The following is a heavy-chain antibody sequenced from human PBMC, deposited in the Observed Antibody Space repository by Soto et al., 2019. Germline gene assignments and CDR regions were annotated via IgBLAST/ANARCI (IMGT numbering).Heavy chain of an antibody. D-gene: IGHD2-15*01. Sequence: GGSLRLACAAAGFTFSSNDMNWVRQAPGKGLEWVSYISSSSSPIYYADSVRGRFTISRDNAKNSLYLQMNSLRAEDTAVYYCARTNRILGAFAIWGQGTVVTVSS. J-gene: IGHJ3*02. CDR1: GFTFSSND. CDR3: ARTNRILGAFAI. CDR2: ISSSSSPI. V-gene: IGHV3-48*01.